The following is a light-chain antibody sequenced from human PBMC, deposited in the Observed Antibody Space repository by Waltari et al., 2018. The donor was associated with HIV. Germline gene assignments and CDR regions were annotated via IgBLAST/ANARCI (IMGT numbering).Light chain of an antibody. CDR2: EAS. CDR1: HNIGRS. J-gene: IGKJ2*01. Sequence: IQMTQSPSSVSVFVGGGVSISCRASHNIGRSLAWYQLKPGKAPKLLVYEASRLNDGVPARFHATGSKSNFTLDINNLQSEDFAFYVCQQATSVPHTFG. V-gene: IGKV1-12*01. CDR3: QQATSVPHT.